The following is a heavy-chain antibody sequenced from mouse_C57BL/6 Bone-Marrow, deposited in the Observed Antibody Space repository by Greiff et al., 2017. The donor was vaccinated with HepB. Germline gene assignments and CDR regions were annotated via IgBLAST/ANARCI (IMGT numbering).Heavy chain of an antibody. CDR2: IYIGNGYT. CDR3: ARAKKSITTVVAHWYFDV. D-gene: IGHD1-1*01. CDR1: GYTFPSYG. V-gene: IGHV1-58*01. J-gene: IGHJ1*03. Sequence: VQLKESGAELVRPGSSVKMSCKTSGYTFPSYGINWVKQRPGQGLEWIGYIYIGNGYTEYNEKFKGKATLTSDTSSSTAYMQLSSLTSEDSAIYFCARAKKSITTVVAHWYFDVWGTGTTVTVSS.